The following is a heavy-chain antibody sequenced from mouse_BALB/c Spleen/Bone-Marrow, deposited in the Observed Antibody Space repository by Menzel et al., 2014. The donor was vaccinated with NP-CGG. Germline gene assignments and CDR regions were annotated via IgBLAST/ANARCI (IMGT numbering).Heavy chain of an antibody. J-gene: IGHJ3*01. CDR1: GYTFTSYW. D-gene: IGHD2-3*01. V-gene: IGHV1S81*02. Sequence: QVQLQQSGDELVNPGASVKLSCKASGYTFTSYWMHWVKQRPGQGLEWIGEIDPSNGRTNYNEMFKSRATLTVDKSSSNAHMHLNRPTSDASEVYDRESDCYDKCRFPDWGQGTLVTVSA. CDR2: IDPSNGRT. CDR3: ESDCYDKCRFPD.